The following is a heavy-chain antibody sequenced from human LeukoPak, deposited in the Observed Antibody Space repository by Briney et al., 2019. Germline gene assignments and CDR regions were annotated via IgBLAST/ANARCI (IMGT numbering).Heavy chain of an antibody. J-gene: IGHJ6*03. D-gene: IGHD3-22*01. CDR2: IYYSGST. CDR3: ARDRFDDSSGYYYHYYYYMDV. V-gene: IGHV4-39*07. CDR1: DGSMTNYY. Sequence: ETLSLTCSVSDGSMTNYYWGWIRQPPGKRLEWIGSIYYSGSTHYNPSLKSRVTISVDTSKNQFSLKLSSVTAADTAVYYCARDRFDDSSGYYYHYYYYMDVWGKGTTVTVSS.